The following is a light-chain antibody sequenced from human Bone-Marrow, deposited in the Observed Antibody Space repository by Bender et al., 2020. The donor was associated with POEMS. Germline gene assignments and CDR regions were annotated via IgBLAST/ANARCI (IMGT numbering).Light chain of an antibody. CDR2: EGT. V-gene: IGLV2-23*01. J-gene: IGLJ1*01. CDR1: SSDFVNYNL. Sequence: QSALTQPASVSGSPGQSIIISCTGSSSDFVNYNLVSWFQQHPGRAPKLMIHEGTKRPSGVSDRFSGSKSGTTASLTISGLQAEDEADYYCCSYAGSSYVFGTGTTVTVL. CDR3: CSYAGSSYV.